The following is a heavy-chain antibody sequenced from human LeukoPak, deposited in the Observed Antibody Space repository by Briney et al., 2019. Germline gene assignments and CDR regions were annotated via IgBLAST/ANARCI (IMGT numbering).Heavy chain of an antibody. D-gene: IGHD2-2*01. J-gene: IGHJ4*02. CDR1: GFSISSYR. V-gene: IGHV3-74*01. CDR3: ARAIPAAMGFDY. Sequence: GGSLRLSCAGTGFSISSYRMHWVRQAPGKGLVLVSRISSDGHDTRFADSVKGRFTISRDIAKNTLYLQMNRLRAEDTAVYYCARAIPAAMGFDYWGRGTLVTVSS. CDR2: ISSDGHDT.